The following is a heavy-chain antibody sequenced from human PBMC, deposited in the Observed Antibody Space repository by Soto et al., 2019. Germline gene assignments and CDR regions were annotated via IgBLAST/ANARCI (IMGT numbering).Heavy chain of an antibody. CDR3: ARDIAVAEVFDY. V-gene: IGHV4-31*03. CDR2: IYYSGST. Sequence: SETLSLTCTVSGGSISSGGYYWSWIRQHPGKGLEWIGYIYYSGSTYHNPSLKSRVTISVDTSKNQFSLKPSSVTAADTAVYYCARDIAVAEVFDYWGQGTLVTVSS. D-gene: IGHD6-19*01. CDR1: GGSISSGGYY. J-gene: IGHJ4*02.